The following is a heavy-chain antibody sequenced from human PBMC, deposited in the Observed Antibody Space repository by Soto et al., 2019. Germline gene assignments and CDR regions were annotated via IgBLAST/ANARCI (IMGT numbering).Heavy chain of an antibody. CDR3: ARAAATMVRGNWFDP. CDR1: GGSISSGGYY. J-gene: IGHJ5*02. CDR2: IYYSGST. V-gene: IGHV4-31*03. Sequence: PSETLSLTCTVSGGSISSGGYYWSWIRQHPGKGLDWIGYIYYSGSTYYNPSLKSRVTISVDTSKNQFSLKLSSVTAADTAVYYCARAAATMVRGNWFDPWGQGTLVTVSS. D-gene: IGHD3-10*01.